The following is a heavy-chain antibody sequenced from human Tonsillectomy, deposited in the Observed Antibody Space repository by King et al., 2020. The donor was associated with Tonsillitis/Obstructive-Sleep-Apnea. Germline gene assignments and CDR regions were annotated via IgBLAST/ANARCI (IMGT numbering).Heavy chain of an antibody. D-gene: IGHD4-17*01. CDR1: GFIFDDYA. CDR3: AKDIYGSAPWDAFDI. J-gene: IGHJ3*02. V-gene: IGHV3-9*01. Sequence: VQLVESGGGLVQPGRSLRLSCAASGFIFDDYAMHWVRQAPGKGLEWVSGISWNSGSIGYADSLKGRFTISRDNAKNSLYLQMNSLRAEDTALYYCAKDIYGSAPWDAFDIWGQGTMVTVSS. CDR2: ISWNSGSI.